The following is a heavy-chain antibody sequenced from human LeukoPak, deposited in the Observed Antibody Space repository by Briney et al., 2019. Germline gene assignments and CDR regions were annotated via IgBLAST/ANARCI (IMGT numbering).Heavy chain of an antibody. D-gene: IGHD5-12*01. CDR2: INPNSGGT. J-gene: IGHJ6*03. Sequence: GASVKVSCKASGYTFTGYYMHWMRQAPGQGLEWMGWINPNSGGTNYAQKFGGRVTMTRDTSTSTMYMELSRLRSEDTAVYYCARGGYSGFDRLIKYYIDGWGKGTTVIISS. CDR3: ARGGYSGFDRLIKYYIDG. V-gene: IGHV1-2*02. CDR1: GYTFTGYY.